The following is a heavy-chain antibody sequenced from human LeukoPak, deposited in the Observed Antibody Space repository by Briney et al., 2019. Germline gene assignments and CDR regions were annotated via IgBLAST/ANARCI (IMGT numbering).Heavy chain of an antibody. D-gene: IGHD5-12*01. CDR3: ATDPPYSGNDYRGSRSWYQSDY. V-gene: IGHV1-69-2*01. J-gene: IGHJ4*02. CDR2: VDPEDGET. CDR1: GYTFTDYY. Sequence: ATVKISCKVSGYTFTDYYMHWVQQAPGKGLEWMGLVDPEDGETRYAEKFPGRVTITADTSTDTAYMELSSLRSEATAVYYCATDPPYSGNDYRGSRSWYQSDYWGQGTLVTVSS.